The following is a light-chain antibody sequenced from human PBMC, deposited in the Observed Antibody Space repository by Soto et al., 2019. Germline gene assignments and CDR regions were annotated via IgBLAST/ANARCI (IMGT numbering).Light chain of an antibody. CDR1: QSIRST. Sequence: ETVMTQSPATLSVSPGERATLSCRASQSIRSTLAWFQQKPGQAPRLLIYDASKRATGIPARFSGSGSGTEFTLTISGLQSEDFAVYYCQQYNNSPRTFGQGTIVDIK. V-gene: IGKV3-15*01. CDR3: QQYNNSPRT. CDR2: DAS. J-gene: IGKJ1*01.